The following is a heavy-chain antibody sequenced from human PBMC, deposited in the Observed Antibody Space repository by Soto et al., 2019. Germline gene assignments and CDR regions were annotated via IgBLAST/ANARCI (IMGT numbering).Heavy chain of an antibody. CDR3: ARARGYNDY. J-gene: IGHJ4*02. V-gene: IGHV1-69*06. D-gene: IGHD5-18*01. Sequence: QVQLVQSGAEVKKPGSSVKVSCKSYGDDFNSYAIAWVRQAPGQWLEWMGGIIPILGRGNYAPKFQGRVTMTADKSTRTAYMELSSLTSEDTAVYYCARARGYNDYWGQGTLVTVSS. CDR2: IIPILGRG. CDR1: GDDFNSYA.